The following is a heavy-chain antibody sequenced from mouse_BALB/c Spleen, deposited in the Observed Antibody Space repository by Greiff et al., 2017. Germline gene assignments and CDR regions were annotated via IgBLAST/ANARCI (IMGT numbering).Heavy chain of an antibody. CDR1: GYTFTSYY. V-gene: IGHV1S81*02. CDR2: INPSNGGT. Sequence: VKLVESGAELVKPGASVKLSCKASGYTFTSYYMYWVKQRPGQGLEWIGEINPSNGGTNFNEKFKIKATLTVDKSSSTAYMQLSSLTSEDSAVYYCTREGADYAMDYWGQGTSVTVSS. J-gene: IGHJ4*01. CDR3: TREGADYAMDY.